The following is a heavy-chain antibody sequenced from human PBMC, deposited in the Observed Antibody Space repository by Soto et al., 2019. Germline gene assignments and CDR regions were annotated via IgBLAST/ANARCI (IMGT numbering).Heavy chain of an antibody. D-gene: IGHD2-2*02. V-gene: IGHV3-23*01. CDR3: AKDLFCGSSTSCYTLSGS. CDR2: ISGSGGST. J-gene: IGHJ4*02. Sequence: PGGSLRLSCAASGFTFSSYAMSWVRQAPGKGLEWVSAISGSGGSTYYADSVKGRFTISRDNSKNTLYLQMNSLRAEDTAVYYCAKDLFCGSSTSCYTLSGSWGQGTLVTVSS. CDR1: GFTFSSYA.